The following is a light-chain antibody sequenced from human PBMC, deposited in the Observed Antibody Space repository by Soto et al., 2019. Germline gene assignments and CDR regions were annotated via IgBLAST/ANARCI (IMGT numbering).Light chain of an antibody. CDR3: QQSDNLPLT. J-gene: IGKJ4*01. V-gene: IGKV1-33*01. Sequence: TRMTQSQSNLSASIGDRVTITCQASQGIAKYLHWYQQKPGKAPKLLIYHASNLQTGVPSRFSGSGSGTHFTLIISSLQPDDIATYFCQQSDNLPLTFGGGTKVDIK. CDR2: HAS. CDR1: QGIAKY.